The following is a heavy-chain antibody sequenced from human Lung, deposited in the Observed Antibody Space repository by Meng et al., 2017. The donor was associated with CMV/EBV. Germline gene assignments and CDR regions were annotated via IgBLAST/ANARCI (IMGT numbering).Heavy chain of an antibody. CDR2: IPHRGSS. Sequence: VWWRGSGPALVKPPEPLPLTCPVSGDSITNHNWWAWVRQPPGKGLEWIGEIPHRGSSAYNPSLKSRVSMSIDKSKNQFSLKLTSVTAADTAVYHCLRRSGGSVWGQGTLVTVSS. D-gene: IGHD3-10*01. CDR1: GDSITNHNW. J-gene: IGHJ1*01. V-gene: IGHV4-4*03. CDR3: LRRSGGSV.